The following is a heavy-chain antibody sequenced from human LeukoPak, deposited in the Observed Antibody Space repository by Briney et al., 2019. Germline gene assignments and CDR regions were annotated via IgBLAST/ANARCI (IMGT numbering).Heavy chain of an antibody. CDR1: GFSFSIYA. CDR2: ISPGGDTI. Sequence: PGASLRLSCAASGFSFSIYAMSWVRQAPGKGLEWVSAISPGGDTIYYLDSVKGRFTISRDNPKNTLYLQMNSLRAEDTAVYYCARRTTVVGPAPFDHWGQGTLVTVSS. J-gene: IGHJ4*02. V-gene: IGHV3-23*01. D-gene: IGHD4-23*01. CDR3: ARRTTVVGPAPFDH.